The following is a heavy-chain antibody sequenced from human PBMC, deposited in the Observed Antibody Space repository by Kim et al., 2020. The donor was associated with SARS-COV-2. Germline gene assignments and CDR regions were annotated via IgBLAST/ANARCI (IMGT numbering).Heavy chain of an antibody. V-gene: IGHV4-34*01. CDR2: INHSGST. D-gene: IGHD3-10*01. J-gene: IGHJ4*02. CDR1: GGSFSGYY. Sequence: SETLSLTCAVYGGSFSGYYWSWIRQPPGKGLEWIGEINHSGSTNYNPSLKSRVTISVDTSKNQFSLKLSSVTAADTAVYYCAGPYGSGSYYFNYWGQGTLVTVSS. CDR3: AGPYGSGSYYFNY.